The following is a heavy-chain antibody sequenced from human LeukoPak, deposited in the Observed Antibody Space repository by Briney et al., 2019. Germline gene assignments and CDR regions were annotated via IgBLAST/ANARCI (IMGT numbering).Heavy chain of an antibody. Sequence: ASVKVSCKASGYTFTGYYMHWVRQAPGQGLEWMGWINPNSGGTNYAQKFQGWVTMTRDTSISTAYMELSRLRSDDTAVYYCATDRHGGSGWLNWFDPWGQGTLVTVSS. J-gene: IGHJ5*02. V-gene: IGHV1-2*04. D-gene: IGHD6-19*01. CDR2: INPNSGGT. CDR1: GYTFTGYY. CDR3: ATDRHGGSGWLNWFDP.